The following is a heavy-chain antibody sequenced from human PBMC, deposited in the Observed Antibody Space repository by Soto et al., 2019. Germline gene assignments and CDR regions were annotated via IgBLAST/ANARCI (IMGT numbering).Heavy chain of an antibody. CDR1: GGTFSSYA. D-gene: IGHD4-17*01. J-gene: IGHJ4*02. V-gene: IGHV1-69*13. CDR3: ARFGPHYGDVDY. Sequence: SVKVSCKASGGTFSSYAISWVRQAPGQGLEWMGGIIPIFGTANYAQKFQGRVTITADESTSTAYMELSSLRSEDTAVYYCARFGPHYGDVDYWGQCTLVTVSS. CDR2: IIPIFGTA.